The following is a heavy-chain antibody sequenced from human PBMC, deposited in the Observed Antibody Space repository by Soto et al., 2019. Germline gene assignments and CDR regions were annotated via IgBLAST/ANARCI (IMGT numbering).Heavy chain of an antibody. D-gene: IGHD1-20*01. V-gene: IGHV4-59*01. CDR1: GGYISSYY. J-gene: IGHJ6*02. Sequence: SETLFLTCTCSGGYISSYYWSWIRQPPGKGLGWIGYIYYSGITNYNPSLKSRVTISVDTSKNQFSLKLSSVTAADTAVYYCARYKSNYYYGMDVWGQGTTVT. CDR3: ARYKSNYYYGMDV. CDR2: IYYSGIT.